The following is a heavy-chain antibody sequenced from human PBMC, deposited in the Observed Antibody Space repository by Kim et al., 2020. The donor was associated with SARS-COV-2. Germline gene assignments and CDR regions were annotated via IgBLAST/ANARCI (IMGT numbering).Heavy chain of an antibody. Sequence: SETLSLTCAVSGGSVSDYYWSWVRQPPGKGLEWIGYIYYSGSTAYNPSLKSRVTISVDTSKNQFSLKMTSVTAADTAVYYCSRRREGSFDIWGQGTMVP. J-gene: IGHJ3*02. CDR3: SRRREGSFDI. V-gene: IGHV4-59*02. CDR2: IYYSGST. CDR1: GGSVSDYY.